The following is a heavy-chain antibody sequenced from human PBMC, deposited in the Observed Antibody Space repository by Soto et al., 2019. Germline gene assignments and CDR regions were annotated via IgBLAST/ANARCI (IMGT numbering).Heavy chain of an antibody. CDR2: INTSGGST. Sequence: QVQLVQSGAEVKKPGASVKVSCKASGYTFTSYYMHWVRQTPGQGLEWMGIINTSGGSTSYEQKFQGIVNMTRDTCTRTVYMELSILSSEDTAVYYCTRNYRDCGGDCDSFASMYYCDYWGQGTLVTVSS. CDR1: GYTFTSYY. V-gene: IGHV1-46*01. J-gene: IGHJ4*02. D-gene: IGHD2-21*02. CDR3: TRNYRDCGGDCDSFASMYYCDY.